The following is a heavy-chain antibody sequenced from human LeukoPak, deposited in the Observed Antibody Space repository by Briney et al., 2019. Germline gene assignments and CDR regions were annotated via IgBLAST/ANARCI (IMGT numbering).Heavy chain of an antibody. J-gene: IGHJ4*02. CDR1: GGSISSGDYY. D-gene: IGHD3-9*01. Sequence: PSETLSLTCTVSGGSISSGDYYWSWIRQPPGKGLEWIEYIYYSGSTYLNPSLKSRVTISVDTSKNQFSLKLSSVTAADTAVYYCARSYYDILTGYRNFDYWGQGTLVTVSS. CDR2: IYYSGST. CDR3: ARSYYDILTGYRNFDY. V-gene: IGHV4-30-4*08.